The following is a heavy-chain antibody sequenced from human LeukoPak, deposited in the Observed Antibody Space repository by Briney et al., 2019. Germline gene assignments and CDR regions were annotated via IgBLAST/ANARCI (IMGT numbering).Heavy chain of an antibody. CDR2: IWYDGGNK. CDR3: PRTPEVVWFGELLQSYYFDY. V-gene: IGHV3-33*08. J-gene: IGHJ4*02. Sequence: PGGSLRLSCVASGFTFSNYWLTWVRQAPGKGLEWVAVIWYDGGNKYYADSVKGRFTISRDNSKNTLYLQMNSLRAEDTAVYYCPRTPEVVWFGELLQSYYFDYWGQGTLVTVSS. D-gene: IGHD3-10*01. CDR1: GFTFSNYW.